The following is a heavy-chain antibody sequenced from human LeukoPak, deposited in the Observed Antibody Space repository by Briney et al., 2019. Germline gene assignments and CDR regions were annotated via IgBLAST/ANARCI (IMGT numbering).Heavy chain of an antibody. CDR3: ANGNRCTSPNCLGYYYFYMDV. D-gene: IGHD2-8*01. J-gene: IGHJ6*03. V-gene: IGHV3-23*01. Sequence: GGSLRLSCAASGFTFSSYAMNWVRQAPGRGLEWVSGFSGSGGATYYADSVKGRFTITRDNSKNTLYLQMNSLRAEDTAVYYCANGNRCTSPNCLGYYYFYMDVWGKGTTVTVSS. CDR1: GFTFSSYA. CDR2: FSGSGGAT.